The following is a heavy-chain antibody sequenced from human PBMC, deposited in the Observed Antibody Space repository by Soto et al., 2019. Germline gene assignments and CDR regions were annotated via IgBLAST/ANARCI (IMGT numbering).Heavy chain of an antibody. CDR2: ISAHNGNT. D-gene: IGHD1-1*01. V-gene: IGHV1-18*01. Sequence: QVHLVQSGAEVKKPGASVKVSCKGSGYDFTTYGITWVRQAPEQGLAWMAWISAHNGNTDNAQKLQGRVTVTRDTSTSTAYMELRSLRSDDTAMYYCARGRYGDYWGQGALVTVSS. CDR3: ARGRYGDY. J-gene: IGHJ4*02. CDR1: GYDFTTYG.